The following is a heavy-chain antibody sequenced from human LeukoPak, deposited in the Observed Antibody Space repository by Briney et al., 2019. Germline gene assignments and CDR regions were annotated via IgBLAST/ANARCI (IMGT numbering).Heavy chain of an antibody. J-gene: IGHJ4*02. CDR2: FYRGDST. D-gene: IGHD6-6*01. Sequence: PGGSLRLSCAASGFTVSSSYMYWVRQAPGKGLEWVSFFYRGDSTYYAESVRGRFTISRDNSKNTLYLQMNSLRAEDTAVYYCARKSLAARGYFDYWGQGTLVTVSS. CDR1: GFTVSSSY. CDR3: ARKSLAARGYFDY. V-gene: IGHV3-53*01.